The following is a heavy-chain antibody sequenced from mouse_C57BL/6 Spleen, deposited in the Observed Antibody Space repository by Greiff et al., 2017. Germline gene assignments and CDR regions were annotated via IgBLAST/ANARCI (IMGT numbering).Heavy chain of an antibody. CDR1: GYTFTSYW. CDR2: IDPSDSET. CDR3: ARMGVYYNGSSTAFDG. Sequence: VQLQQPGAELVRPGSSVKLSCKASGYTFTSYWMHWVKQRPVQGLEWIGNIDPSDSETHYNQKFKDKATLTVDKSSSTAYMQLSSLTSEDSAVYYCARMGVYYNGSSTAFDGWGQGTTLT. V-gene: IGHV1-52*01. D-gene: IGHD1-1*01. J-gene: IGHJ2*01.